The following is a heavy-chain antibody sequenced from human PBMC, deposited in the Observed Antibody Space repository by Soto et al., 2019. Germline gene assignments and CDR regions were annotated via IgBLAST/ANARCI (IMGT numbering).Heavy chain of an antibody. CDR1: GGSISSAAYC. D-gene: IGHD3-16*01. Sequence: QVQLQESGPRLVSPSQTLSLTCTVSGGSISSAAYCWSWIRQSPDKGLEWIGHIHDGGATYSSPCLKGRVHMSADTPETQFSMKLTSVSAADTAVYYCAGGPYGDRVDYWGQGIQVTVSS. CDR3: AGGPYGDRVDY. V-gene: IGHV4-30-4*01. CDR2: IHDGGAT. J-gene: IGHJ4*02.